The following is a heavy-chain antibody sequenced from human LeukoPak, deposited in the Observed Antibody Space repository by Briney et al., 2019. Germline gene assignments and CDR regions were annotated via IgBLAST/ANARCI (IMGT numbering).Heavy chain of an antibody. CDR3: ARVSNGDYAY. D-gene: IGHD4-17*01. Sequence: SETLSLTCTVSGGSISSSSYYWGWIRQTPGKGLEWIGSIYYSGSTYYNPSLKSRVTISVDTSKNQFSLKLSSVTVADTAVYYCARVSNGDYAYWGQGTLVTVSS. CDR1: GGSISSSSYY. J-gene: IGHJ4*02. CDR2: IYYSGST. V-gene: IGHV4-39*07.